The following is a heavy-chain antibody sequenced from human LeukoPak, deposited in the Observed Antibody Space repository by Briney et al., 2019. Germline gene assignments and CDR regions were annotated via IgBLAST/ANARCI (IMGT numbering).Heavy chain of an antibody. D-gene: IGHD3-10*01. J-gene: IGHJ4*02. V-gene: IGHV3-73*01. CDR3: ISLDYYGSGSLD. Sequence: GGSLRLSCAASGFAFSGSTMHWVRQASGKGLEWVGRIRSKANSYATAYAASVKGRFTISRDDSKNMAYLQMNSLKTEDTAVYYCISLDYYGSGSLDWGQGTLVTVSS. CDR1: GFAFSGST. CDR2: IRSKANSYAT.